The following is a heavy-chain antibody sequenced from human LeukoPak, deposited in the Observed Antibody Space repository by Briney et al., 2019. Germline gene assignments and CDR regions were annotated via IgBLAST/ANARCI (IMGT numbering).Heavy chain of an antibody. J-gene: IGHJ3*02. CDR2: IRYDGSNK. CDR3: AKDKRGTTVTASDAFYI. Sequence: PGGSLRLSCAASGFTFSSYGMHWVRQAPGKGLEWVAFIRYDGSNKYYADSVKGRFTISRDNSKNTLYLQMNSLRAEDTAVYYCAKDKRGTTVTASDAFYIWGQGTMVTVSS. D-gene: IGHD4-17*01. CDR1: GFTFSSYG. V-gene: IGHV3-30*02.